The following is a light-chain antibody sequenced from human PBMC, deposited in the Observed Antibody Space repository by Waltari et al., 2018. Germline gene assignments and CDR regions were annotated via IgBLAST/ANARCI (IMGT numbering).Light chain of an antibody. Sequence: QSVLAQPPSVSGAPGQRVTVACTGSSPNIGAGSDVHWYQQLPGTAPKLLIYAYTDRPSGVPDRFSGSKSGSSASLAITGLQADDEADYYCQSYDSSLGGYVFGTGTKVTVL. V-gene: IGLV1-40*01. CDR1: SPNIGAGSD. CDR3: QSYDSSLGGYV. J-gene: IGLJ1*01. CDR2: AYT.